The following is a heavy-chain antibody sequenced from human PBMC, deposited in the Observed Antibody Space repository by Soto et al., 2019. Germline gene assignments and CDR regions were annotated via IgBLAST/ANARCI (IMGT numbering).Heavy chain of an antibody. Sequence: ASVKVSCKSSGYTFTSYYMHWVRQAPGQGLEWMGIINPSGGSTSYAQKFQGRVTMTRDTSTSTVYMELSSLRSEDTAVYNCARDLLQQLHAFDIWGQGTMVTVSS. CDR2: INPSGGST. J-gene: IGHJ3*02. CDR1: GYTFTSYY. CDR3: ARDLLQQLHAFDI. D-gene: IGHD6-13*01. V-gene: IGHV1-46*03.